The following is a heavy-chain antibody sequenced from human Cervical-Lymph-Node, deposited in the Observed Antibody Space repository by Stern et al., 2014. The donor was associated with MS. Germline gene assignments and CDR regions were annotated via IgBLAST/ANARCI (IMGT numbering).Heavy chain of an antibody. CDR2: IKSRVDGETT. Sequence: EVQLVESGGGLVKPGGSLRLSCVSSGFNITKAWMNRVRQAPGKGLEWVGQIKSRVDGETTNYAAPVKGRFSISRDDSKNTLYLQLNSLKREDTALYYCVADWYYVDNSGHYYFDSWGQGTPVTVSS. J-gene: IGHJ4*02. CDR1: GFNITKAW. CDR3: VADWYYVDNSGHYYFDS. V-gene: IGHV3-15*01. D-gene: IGHD3-22*01.